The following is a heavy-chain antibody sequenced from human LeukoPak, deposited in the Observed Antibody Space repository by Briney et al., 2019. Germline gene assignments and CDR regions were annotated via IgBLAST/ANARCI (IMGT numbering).Heavy chain of an antibody. CDR1: GGSISSSSYY. V-gene: IGHV4-39*01. CDR2: IYYSGST. CDR3: ARRREQWLAIDY. D-gene: IGHD6-19*01. Sequence: PSETLSLTCTVSGGSISSSSYYWGWIRQPPGKGLEWIGSIYYSGSTYYNPSLKSRVTISVDTSKNQFSLKLSSVTAADTAVYYCARRREQWLAIDYWGQGTLVTVSS. J-gene: IGHJ4*02.